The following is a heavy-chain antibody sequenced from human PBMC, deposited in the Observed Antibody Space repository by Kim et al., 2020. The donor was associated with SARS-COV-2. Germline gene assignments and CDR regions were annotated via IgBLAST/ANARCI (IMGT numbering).Heavy chain of an antibody. J-gene: IGHJ5*02. CDR1: GFTFSNAW. V-gene: IGHV3-15*01. CDR2: IKSKTDGGTT. D-gene: IGHD3-10*01. CDR3: TTGVIMVRGVIIPHNWLDP. Sequence: GGSLRLSCAASGFTFSNAWMSWVRQAPGKGLEWVGRIKSKTDGGTTDYAAPVKGRFTILRDDSKNTLYLQMNSLKTEDTAVYYCTTGVIMVRGVIIPHNWLDPWRQETLSTVSS.